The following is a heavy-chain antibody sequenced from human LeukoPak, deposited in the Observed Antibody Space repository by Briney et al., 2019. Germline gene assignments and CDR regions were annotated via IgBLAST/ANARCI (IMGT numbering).Heavy chain of an antibody. J-gene: IGHJ5*02. D-gene: IGHD2-8*02. CDR2: IYYSGTT. CDR3: ARLPTGFPNWFDP. Sequence: PSETLSLTCTVSGGSIMSSSYNWGWIRQPPGKGLEWIGTIYYSGTTYYNPSLQSRVTISVDTSKNEFSLKVNSVTAADTAVYYCARLPTGFPNWFDPWGQGTRVTVSS. CDR1: GGSIMSSSYN. V-gene: IGHV4-39*01.